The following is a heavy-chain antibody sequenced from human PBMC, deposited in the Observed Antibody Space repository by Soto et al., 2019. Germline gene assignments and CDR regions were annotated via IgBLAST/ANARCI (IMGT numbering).Heavy chain of an antibody. CDR2: ISSSSSYI. CDR1: GFTFSSYS. J-gene: IGHJ4*02. V-gene: IGHV3-21*01. D-gene: IGHD1-1*01. Sequence: EVQLVESGGGLVKPGGSLRLSCAASGFTFSSYSMNWVRQAPGKGLEWVSSISSSSSYIYYADSVKGRFTISRDNAKTSLYVKINGRRGEERVVYYGGRERGNNEGANYGGQEPLAPV. CDR3: GRERGNNEGANY.